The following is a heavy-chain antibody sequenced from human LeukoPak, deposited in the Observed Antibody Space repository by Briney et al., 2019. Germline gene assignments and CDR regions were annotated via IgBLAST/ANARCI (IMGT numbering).Heavy chain of an antibody. J-gene: IGHJ4*02. CDR1: GYTFTSYA. D-gene: IGHD5-24*01. CDR3: ARGIGTERWLLYYFDY. CDR2: INTNTGNP. V-gene: IGHV7-4-1*02. Sequence: ASVKVSCKASGYTFTSYAMNWVRQAPGQGLEWMGWINTNTGNPTYAQGFTGRFVFSLDTSVSTAYLQISSLKAEDTAVYYCARGIGTERWLLYYFDYWGQGTLVTVSS.